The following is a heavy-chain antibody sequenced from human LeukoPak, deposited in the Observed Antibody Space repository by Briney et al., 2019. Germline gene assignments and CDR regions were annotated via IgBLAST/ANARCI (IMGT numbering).Heavy chain of an antibody. Sequence: ASVKVSCKASGYTFTGYYMHWVRQAPGQGLEWMGWINPNSGGTNYAQEFQGRVTMTRDTSISTAYMELSRLRSDDTAVYYCARDYSEWLPRGYWGQGTLVTVSS. J-gene: IGHJ4*02. D-gene: IGHD6-19*01. CDR2: INPNSGGT. CDR1: GYTFTGYY. CDR3: ARDYSEWLPRGY. V-gene: IGHV1-2*02.